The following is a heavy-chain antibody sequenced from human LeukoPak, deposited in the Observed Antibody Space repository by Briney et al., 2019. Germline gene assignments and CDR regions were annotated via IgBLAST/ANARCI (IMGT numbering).Heavy chain of an antibody. J-gene: IGHJ4*02. CDR1: RGTFSSYA. CDR2: IIPIFGTA. CDR3: ARDKGSGSSGYFFFDY. Sequence: SVKVSCKASRGTFSSYAISWVRQAPGQGLEWMGRIIPIFGTANYAQKFQGRVTITTDESTSTAYMELSSLRSEDTAVYYCARDKGSGSSGYFFFDYWGQGTLVTVSS. D-gene: IGHD3-22*01. V-gene: IGHV1-69*05.